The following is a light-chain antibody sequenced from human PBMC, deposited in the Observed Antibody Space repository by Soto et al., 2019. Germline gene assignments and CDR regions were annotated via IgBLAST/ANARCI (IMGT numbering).Light chain of an antibody. Sequence: EIVLTQSPGTLSLSPGERATLSCRASQSVSNNYLAWYQQKPGQAPRLLIYGASTRATGIPARFSGSGSGTEFTLTISSLQSEDYAVYYCQQYNNLPRTFGGGTKVDIK. V-gene: IGKV3-15*01. CDR1: QSVSNN. CDR3: QQYNNLPRT. CDR2: GAS. J-gene: IGKJ4*01.